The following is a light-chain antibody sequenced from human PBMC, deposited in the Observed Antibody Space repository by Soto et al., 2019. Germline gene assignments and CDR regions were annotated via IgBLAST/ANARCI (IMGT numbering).Light chain of an antibody. CDR1: SSNIGNNY. V-gene: IGLV1-51*01. Sequence: QSVLTQSHSVSAAQGQKVTISGSGSSSNIGNNYVSWYQQLPGTAPKLLIYDNNKRPSGIPDRFSGSKSGTSGTLDITGLQTGDEADYYCATWDASLPGEVFGGGTKVTVL. CDR2: DNN. J-gene: IGLJ2*01. CDR3: ATWDASLPGEV.